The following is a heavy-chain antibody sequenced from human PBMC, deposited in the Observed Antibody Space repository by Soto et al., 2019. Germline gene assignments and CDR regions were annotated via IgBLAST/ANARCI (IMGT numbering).Heavy chain of an antibody. CDR1: GGSISSSNW. V-gene: IGHV4-4*02. CDR2: IYHSGST. D-gene: IGHD6-13*01. CDR3: ARHGSGYEDSSSWYQNNWFDP. Sequence: SETLSLTCAVSGGSISSSNWWSWVRQPPGKGLEWIGEIYHSGSTNYNPSLKSRVTISVDKSKNQFSLKLSSVTAADTAVYYCARHGSGYEDSSSWYQNNWFDPWGQGTLVTVSS. J-gene: IGHJ5*02.